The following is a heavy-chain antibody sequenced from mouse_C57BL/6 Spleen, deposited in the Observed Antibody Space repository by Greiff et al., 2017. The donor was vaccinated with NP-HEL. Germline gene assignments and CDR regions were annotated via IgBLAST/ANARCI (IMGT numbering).Heavy chain of an antibody. D-gene: IGHD2-4*01. Sequence: VQLKESGPGLVKPSQSLSLTCSVTGYSITSGYYWNWIRQFPGNKLEWMGYISYDGSNNYNPSLKNRISITRDTSKNQFFLKLNSVTTEDTATYYCARLYYDYDYAMDYWGQGTSVTVSS. CDR3: ARLYYDYDYAMDY. CDR1: GYSITSGYY. J-gene: IGHJ4*01. CDR2: ISYDGSN. V-gene: IGHV3-6*01.